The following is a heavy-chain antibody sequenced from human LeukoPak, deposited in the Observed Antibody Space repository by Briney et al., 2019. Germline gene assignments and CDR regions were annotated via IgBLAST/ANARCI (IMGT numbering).Heavy chain of an antibody. D-gene: IGHD3-22*01. Sequence: ASVKVSCKAAGYTFTSYGISWVRQAPGQGLEWMGWISGYNGNTNYAQKLQGRVTMTTDTSTSTASMELRHLRHDDATVYYSARDDNESSVPISFQPCGQGTLVTVSS. J-gene: IGHJ1*01. V-gene: IGHV1-18*01. CDR1: GYTFTSYG. CDR3: ARDDNESSVPISFQP. CDR2: ISGYNGNT.